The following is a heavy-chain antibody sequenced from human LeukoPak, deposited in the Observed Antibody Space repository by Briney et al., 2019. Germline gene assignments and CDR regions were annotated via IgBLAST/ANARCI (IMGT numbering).Heavy chain of an antibody. D-gene: IGHD5-18*01. J-gene: IGHJ4*02. V-gene: IGHV3-23*01. CDR3: AKNLRTGMALYEY. CDR1: GFPFPSFA. Sequence: PGGPLRFSCQAPGFPFPSFAMPWARQAPGKGLEWLSAISGDGAHTYHADSVTGRFTISRDNSKNTLFLQMNRLRSEDTAVYYCAKNLRTGMALYEYWGQGTLVTVSS. CDR2: ISGDGAHT.